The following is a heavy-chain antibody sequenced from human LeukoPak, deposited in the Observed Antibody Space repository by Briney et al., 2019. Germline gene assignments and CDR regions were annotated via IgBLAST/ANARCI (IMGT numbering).Heavy chain of an antibody. CDR3: ARDNYVWGSYRYPESPFDY. Sequence: GGSLRLSCAASGFTFSDYCMSWIRQAPGKGLEWVSYISSSGSTIYYADSVKGRFTISRDNAKNSLYLQMNSLRAEDTAVYYCARDNYVWGSYRYPESPFDYWGQGTLVTVSS. V-gene: IGHV3-11*01. CDR2: ISSSGSTI. CDR1: GFTFSDYC. D-gene: IGHD3-16*02. J-gene: IGHJ4*02.